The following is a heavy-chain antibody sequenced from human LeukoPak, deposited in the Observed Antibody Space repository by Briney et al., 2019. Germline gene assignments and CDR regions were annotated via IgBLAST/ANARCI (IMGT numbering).Heavy chain of an antibody. D-gene: IGHD3-22*01. CDR2: IYYSGST. CDR1: GGSISSGGYS. J-gene: IGHJ3*02. CDR3: ARDLDSSNAFDI. Sequence: SQTLSLTCTVSGGSISSGGYSWSWIRQHPGKGLEWIGYIYYSGSTYYNPSLKSRVTISVDTSKNQFSLKLSSVTAADTAVYYCARDLDSSNAFDIWGQGTMVTVSS. V-gene: IGHV4-31*03.